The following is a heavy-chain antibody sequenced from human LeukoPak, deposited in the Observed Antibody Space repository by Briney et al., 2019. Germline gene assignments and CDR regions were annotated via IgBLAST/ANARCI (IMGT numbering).Heavy chain of an antibody. V-gene: IGHV4-39*01. D-gene: IGHD6-19*01. CDR1: GGSISSSSYY. CDR3: ASYKKGAVAGKRYNWFDP. CDR2: IYYSGST. J-gene: IGHJ5*02. Sequence: PSETLSLTCTVSGGSISSSSYYWGWIRQPPGKGLEWIGSIYYSGSTYYNPSLKSRVTISVDTSKNQFSLKLSSVTAADTAVYYCASYKKGAVAGKRYNWFDPWGQGTLVTVSS.